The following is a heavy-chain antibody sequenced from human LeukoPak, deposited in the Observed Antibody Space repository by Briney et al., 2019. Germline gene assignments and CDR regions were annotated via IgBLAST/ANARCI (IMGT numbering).Heavy chain of an antibody. V-gene: IGHV3-23*01. CDR1: GSGFTFGNFA. Sequence: QSGGSLRLSCEASGSGFTFGNFALSWVRQAPGKGLEWVSGISGSGYYTYYADSVKGRFTISRDNSKNTLYIEMNSLRAEDTAVYYCAKDGSWGDYFFYFYMDVWGTGTTVTVSS. CDR3: AKDGSWGDYFFYFYMDV. CDR2: ISGSGYYT. J-gene: IGHJ6*03. D-gene: IGHD3-16*01.